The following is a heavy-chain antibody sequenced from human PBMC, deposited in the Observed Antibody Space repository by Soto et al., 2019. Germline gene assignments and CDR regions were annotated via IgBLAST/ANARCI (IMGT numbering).Heavy chain of an antibody. V-gene: IGHV3-33*06. CDR2: TWYDGSNK. Sequence: GGSLRLSCAASGFTFSSYGMHWVRQAPGKGLEWVAVTWYDGSNKYYADSAKGRFTISRDNSKNTLYMQMNSLRAEDTAVYYWAKRKGATSDFDYWGQGTLVTVSS. CDR3: AKRKGATSDFDY. D-gene: IGHD1-26*01. CDR1: GFTFSSYG. J-gene: IGHJ4*02.